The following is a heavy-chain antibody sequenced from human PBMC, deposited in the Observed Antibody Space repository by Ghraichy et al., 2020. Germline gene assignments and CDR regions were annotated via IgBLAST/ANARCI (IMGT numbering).Heavy chain of an antibody. Sequence: GESLNISCAASGFTFSTYDIHWVRQATGKGLEWVSGIGAAGDIYYPGSVKGRFTIPRENAKNSLYLQLNSPRAGATAVYYCARARDGHCLGGICSYYCDYWGHGTMVTFSS. CDR1: GFTFSTYD. CDR3: ARARDGHCLGGICSYYCDY. CDR2: IGAAGDI. J-gene: IGHJ4*01. V-gene: IGHV3-13*01. D-gene: IGHD4-23*01.